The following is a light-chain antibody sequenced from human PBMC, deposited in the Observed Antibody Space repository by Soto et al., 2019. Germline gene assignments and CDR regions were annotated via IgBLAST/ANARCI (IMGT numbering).Light chain of an antibody. Sequence: QSVLTQPPSVSAAPGQKVTISCSGSNSSIGGNSVSWYQQLPGTAPKLLIYDDNKRPSGIPDRFSGSKSGTSATLGITGFQTGDEADYYCGSWDSSLSAYVFGTGTKATVL. CDR3: GSWDSSLSAYV. V-gene: IGLV1-51*01. J-gene: IGLJ1*01. CDR2: DDN. CDR1: NSSIGGNS.